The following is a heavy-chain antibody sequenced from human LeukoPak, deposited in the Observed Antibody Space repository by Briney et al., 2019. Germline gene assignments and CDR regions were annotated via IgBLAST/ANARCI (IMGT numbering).Heavy chain of an antibody. CDR1: GGSISSSSYY. D-gene: IGHD3-16*02. J-gene: IGHJ4*02. V-gene: IGHV4-39*01. Sequence: PSETLSLTCTVSGGSISSSSYYWGWIRQPPGKGLEWIGSIYYSGSTYYNPSLKSRVTISVDTSKNQFSLKLSSVTAADTAVYYCPLITLGGVIADWGQGTLVAVSS. CDR2: IYYSGST. CDR3: PLITLGGVIAD.